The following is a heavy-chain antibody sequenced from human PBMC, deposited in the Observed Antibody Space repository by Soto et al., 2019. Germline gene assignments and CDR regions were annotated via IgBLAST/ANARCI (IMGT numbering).Heavy chain of an antibody. CDR2: INQDGGGT. V-gene: IGHV3-7*03. J-gene: IGHJ5*02. Sequence: GGSLRLSCVASGFTFISSFMGWVRQAPGKGLESVANINQDGGGTYYVDSVEGRFTISRDNAKDSLYLQMNSLRGEDTAVYYCAKENMYSSGRNWFDPWGQGTLVTVSS. CDR1: GFTFISSF. CDR3: AKENMYSSGRNWFDP. D-gene: IGHD6-19*01.